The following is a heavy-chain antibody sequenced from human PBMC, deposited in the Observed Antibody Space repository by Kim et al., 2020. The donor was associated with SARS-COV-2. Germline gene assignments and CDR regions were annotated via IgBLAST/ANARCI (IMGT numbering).Heavy chain of an antibody. J-gene: IGHJ6*02. D-gene: IGHD2-21*01. CDR3: ARSVAIMPPGMDV. Sequence: ASVKVSCKPSGYTFTTYAMQWVRQAPGQGLEWMGWINPTRGNTKYSDTFQGRVTITRDTSARTAYMELNSLRPEDTAVYYCARSVAIMPPGMDVWGQGTTVTVSS. CDR2: INPTRGNT. V-gene: IGHV1-3*01. CDR1: GYTFTTYA.